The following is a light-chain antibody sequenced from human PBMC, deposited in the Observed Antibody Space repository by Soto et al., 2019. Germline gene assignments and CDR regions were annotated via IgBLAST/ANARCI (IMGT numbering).Light chain of an antibody. J-gene: IGKJ4*01. CDR2: GTS. CDR3: QQYNNWPPLT. CDR1: QSISGN. Sequence: EIVMTQSPATLSVSPGERATLSCSASQSISGNLAWFQQKPGQPPRLLIYGTSTRATGIPARFSGSGSGTEFTLTISSLQSEDFAVYYCQQYNNWPPLTFGGGTKVEIK. V-gene: IGKV3-15*01.